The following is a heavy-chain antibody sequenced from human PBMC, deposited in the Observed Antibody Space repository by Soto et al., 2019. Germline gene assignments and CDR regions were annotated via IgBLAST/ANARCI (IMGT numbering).Heavy chain of an antibody. CDR2: IYYSGST. J-gene: IGHJ4*02. D-gene: IGHD4-17*01. CDR1: GGSISSGGYY. CDR3: AKTGGDYLIDY. V-gene: IGHV4-31*03. Sequence: SETLSLTCTVSGGSISSGGYYWSWIRQHPGKGLEWIGYIYYSGSTYYNPSLKSRVTISVDTSKNQFSLKLSSVTAADTAVYYCAKTGGDYLIDYWGQGTLVTVSS.